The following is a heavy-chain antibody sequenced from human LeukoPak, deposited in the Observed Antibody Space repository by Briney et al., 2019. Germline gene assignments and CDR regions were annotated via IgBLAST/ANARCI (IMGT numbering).Heavy chain of an antibody. CDR3: TREDRPFCPFAY. D-gene: IGHD3-22*01. J-gene: IGHJ4*02. V-gene: IGHV4-4*02. CDR2: ISHDGTT. Sequence: PSGTLSLTCGVSGGSIDITNYWRWVRQAPGQGLEWIGEISHDGTTNYNPSLRSRVAMSLDRANNQFSLSLTSVTAADTAVYYCTREDRPFCPFAYWGQGVLVTVSS. CDR1: GGSIDITNY.